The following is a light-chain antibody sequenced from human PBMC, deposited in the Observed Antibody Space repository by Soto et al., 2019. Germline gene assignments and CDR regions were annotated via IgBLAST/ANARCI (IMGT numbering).Light chain of an antibody. J-gene: IGLJ2*01. Sequence: QTVVTQEPSLTVSPGGTVTLTCGSSTGAVTSGHFPYWFQQRPGQAPRTLIYDTSNKHSWTPARFSGSLLGGKAALTLSGAQPEDEADYYRLLSYSGARLFGGGTKLTVL. CDR2: DTS. V-gene: IGLV7-46*01. CDR1: TGAVTSGHF. CDR3: LLSYSGARL.